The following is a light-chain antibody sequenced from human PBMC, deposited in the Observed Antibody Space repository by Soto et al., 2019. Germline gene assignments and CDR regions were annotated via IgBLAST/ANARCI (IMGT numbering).Light chain of an antibody. V-gene: IGKV3-11*01. J-gene: IGKJ4*01. CDR2: DAS. CDR1: QSVGTY. CDR3: QQRRSWPLT. Sequence: EIVLTQSPATLSLSPGERATLSCRASQSVGTYFAWYQQKPGQAPRLLIYDASNRATGIPARFSGSGSGTEFTLTISSLEPEDFAVYYCQQRRSWPLTFAGGTNVEIK.